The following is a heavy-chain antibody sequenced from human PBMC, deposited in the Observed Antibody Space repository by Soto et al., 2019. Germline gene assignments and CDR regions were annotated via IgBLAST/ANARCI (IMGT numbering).Heavy chain of an antibody. V-gene: IGHV1-8*01. CDR2: MNPNSGNT. J-gene: IGHJ4*02. CDR3: ANALGLYYFDY. CDR1: GYTFTSYD. Sequence: ASVKVSCKASGYTFTSYDINWVRQATGQGFEWMVWMNPNSGNTGYAQKFQGRVTMTRDTSITTAYMELSSLRSEDTAVYYCANALGLYYFDYWGQGTLVTVSS. D-gene: IGHD3-16*01.